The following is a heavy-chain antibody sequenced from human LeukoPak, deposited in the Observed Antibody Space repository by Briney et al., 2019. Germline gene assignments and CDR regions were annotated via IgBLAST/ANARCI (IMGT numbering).Heavy chain of an antibody. D-gene: IGHD6-13*01. CDR2: IYTSEST. CDR1: GGSISSNY. V-gene: IGHV4-4*07. J-gene: IGHJ4*02. CDR3: AREDTRLEAAGTDPYFFDY. Sequence: PSETLSLTCTVSGGSISSNYWSWIRQPAGKGLEWIGRIYTSESTNYNPSLKSRVTMSVDTSKNQFSRKLSSVTAADTAVYYCAREDTRLEAAGTDPYFFDYWGQGTLVTVSS.